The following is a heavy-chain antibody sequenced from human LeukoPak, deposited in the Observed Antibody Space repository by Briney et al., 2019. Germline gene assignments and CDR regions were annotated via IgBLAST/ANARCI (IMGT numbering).Heavy chain of an antibody. D-gene: IGHD3-22*01. CDR3: VRDQGYSLYQYDTRGYPYGMDV. V-gene: IGHV6-1*01. CDR1: GDSVSSNSAA. CDR2: TYYRSKSYN. J-gene: IGHJ6*02. Sequence: SQTLSLTCALSGDSVSSNSAAWDWLRQSPSRGLEWLGRTYYRSKSYNDYAVSVKIPITINPDTSKNQFSLQLNSVTPEDTAVYYCVRDQGYSLYQYDTRGYPYGMDVWGQGTTVTVSS.